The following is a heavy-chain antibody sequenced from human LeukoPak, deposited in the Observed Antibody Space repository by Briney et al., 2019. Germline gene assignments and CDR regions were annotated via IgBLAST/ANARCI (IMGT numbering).Heavy chain of an antibody. D-gene: IGHD3-3*01. Sequence: PGGSLRLSCAASGFTFSNYGMNWVRQAPGKGLEWVAVISYDGSNKHYADSVKGRFTISRDNSKNTLYLQMNSLRGEDTAVYYCAKDYDFWSGTLDYWGQGTLVTVSS. CDR2: ISYDGSNK. J-gene: IGHJ4*02. CDR3: AKDYDFWSGTLDY. V-gene: IGHV3-30*18. CDR1: GFTFSNYG.